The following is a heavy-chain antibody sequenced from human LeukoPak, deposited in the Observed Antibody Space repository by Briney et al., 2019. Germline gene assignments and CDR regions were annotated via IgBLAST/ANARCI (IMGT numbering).Heavy chain of an antibody. CDR2: INQDGSEE. D-gene: IGHD5-12*01. CDR3: VRDGGVSGYDLLDY. Sequence: GGSLRVSCAASGFTFCDYLMTCGRPAPGEGLEWVSHINQDGSEEHYMDSAKARFTISRDNAKNSLSLQMNSMGAEDTAVYYCVRDGGVSGYDLLDYWGQGTLVTVSS. V-gene: IGHV3-7*03. CDR1: GFTFCDYL. J-gene: IGHJ4*02.